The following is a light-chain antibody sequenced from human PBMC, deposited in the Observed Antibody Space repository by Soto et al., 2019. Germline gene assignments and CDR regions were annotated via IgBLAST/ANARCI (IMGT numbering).Light chain of an antibody. Sequence: SSELTQPPSVSVSPGQTASITCSGDKLGDKYTCWYQQKPGQSPVLLIYQNTKRPSGIPERFSGSNSGNTATLTISGTQAMDEADYYCQAWGMRVFGGGTKVTVL. CDR3: QAWGMRV. CDR1: KLGDKY. CDR2: QNT. J-gene: IGLJ3*02. V-gene: IGLV3-1*01.